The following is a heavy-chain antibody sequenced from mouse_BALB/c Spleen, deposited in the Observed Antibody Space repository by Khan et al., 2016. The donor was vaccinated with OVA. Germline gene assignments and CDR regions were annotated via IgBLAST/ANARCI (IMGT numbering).Heavy chain of an antibody. CDR3: ARSWYGSLVY. J-gene: IGHJ2*01. V-gene: IGHV1-77*01. D-gene: IGHD1-1*01. Sequence: QVQLKQSGPELVKPGSSMKMSCKASGYTFTDYVLNWVRQRTGQGLEWIGQIFPGSGDTYYNEKFKDRATLTADKYTNTVYKKLGSLTSYDSAVYFCARSWYGSLVYWGQGTTLTVSS. CDR1: GYTFTDYV. CDR2: IFPGSGDT.